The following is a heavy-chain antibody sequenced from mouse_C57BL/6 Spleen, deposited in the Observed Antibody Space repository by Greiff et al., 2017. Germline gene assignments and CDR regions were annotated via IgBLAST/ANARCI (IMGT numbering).Heavy chain of an antibody. CDR1: GFTFTDYY. CDR3: ARYKVYYGESYAMDY. Sequence: EVQRVESGGGLVQPGGSLSLSCAASGFTFTDYYMSWVRQPPGKALEWLGFIRNKANGYTTEYSASVKGRFTISRDNSQSILYLQMNALRAEDSATYYCARYKVYYGESYAMDYWGKGTSVTVSS. V-gene: IGHV7-3*01. CDR2: IRNKANGYTT. D-gene: IGHD2-13*01. J-gene: IGHJ4*01.